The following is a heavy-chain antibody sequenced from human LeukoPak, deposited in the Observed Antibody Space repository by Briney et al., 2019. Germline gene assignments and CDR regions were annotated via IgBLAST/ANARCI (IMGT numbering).Heavy chain of an antibody. Sequence: ASVKVSCKASGYTFTSYGISWVRQAPGQGLEWMGIINPSGGSTSYAQKFQGRVTITRDTSASTAYMELSSLRSEDTAVYYCARFLGDGYNFNYWGQGTLVTVSS. CDR2: INPSGGST. CDR1: GYTFTSYG. V-gene: IGHV1-46*01. CDR3: ARFLGDGYNFNY. D-gene: IGHD5-24*01. J-gene: IGHJ4*02.